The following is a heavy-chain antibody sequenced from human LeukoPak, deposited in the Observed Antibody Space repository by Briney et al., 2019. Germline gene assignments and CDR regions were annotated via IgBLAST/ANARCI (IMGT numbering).Heavy chain of an antibody. Sequence: SETLSLTCALYGGSFSGYYWSWIRPPPGKGLEWIGETNHSGSTNYNPSLKSRVTISVDTSKNQFSLKLSSVTAADTAVYYCARGGQVVVVPGARRPTKNNWFDPWGQGTLVTVSS. CDR2: TNHSGST. J-gene: IGHJ5*02. CDR3: ARGGQVVVVPGARRPTKNNWFDP. V-gene: IGHV4-34*01. CDR1: GGSFSGYY. D-gene: IGHD2-2*01.